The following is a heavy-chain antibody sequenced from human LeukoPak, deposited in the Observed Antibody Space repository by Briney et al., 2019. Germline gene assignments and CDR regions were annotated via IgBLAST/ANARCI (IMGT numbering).Heavy chain of an antibody. CDR2: INPSGGST. CDR1: GYTFTSYY. J-gene: IGHJ4*02. Sequence: ASVKVSCKASGYTFTSYYMHWVRQAPGQGLEWMGIINPSGGSTSYAQKFQGRVTMTRDMSTSIVYMELSSLRSEDTAVYYCARSSLVGATFDYWGQGTLVTVSS. CDR3: ARSSLVGATFDY. D-gene: IGHD1-26*01. V-gene: IGHV1-46*01.